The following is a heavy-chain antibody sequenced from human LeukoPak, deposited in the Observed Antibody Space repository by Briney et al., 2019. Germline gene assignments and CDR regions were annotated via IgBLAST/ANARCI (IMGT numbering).Heavy chain of an antibody. J-gene: IGHJ4*02. Sequence: GGSLRLSCASSGFAFSDYAMHWVRQAPGKGLEWVAFIRYDGSQKYYGDSVKGRFTISRDNSENRLYLQMNSLKPDDTAVYYCAKVLPYSRSHHTLDYWGQGTLVTVSS. CDR3: AKVLPYSRSHHTLDY. V-gene: IGHV3-30*02. D-gene: IGHD1-26*01. CDR1: GFAFSDYA. CDR2: IRYDGSQK.